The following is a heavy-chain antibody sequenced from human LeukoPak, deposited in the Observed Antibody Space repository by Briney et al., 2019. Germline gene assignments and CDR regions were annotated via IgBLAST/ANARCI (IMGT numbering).Heavy chain of an antibody. Sequence: SETLSLTCAVYGGSFSGYYWSWIRQPPGKGLEWIGEINHSGSTNYNPSLKSRVTISVDTSKNQFSLKLSSVTAADTAVYYCAGGDEASSGSYQSDAFDIWGQGTMVTVSS. CDR2: INHSGST. V-gene: IGHV4-34*01. D-gene: IGHD3-10*01. CDR1: GGSFSGYY. J-gene: IGHJ3*02. CDR3: AGGDEASSGSYQSDAFDI.